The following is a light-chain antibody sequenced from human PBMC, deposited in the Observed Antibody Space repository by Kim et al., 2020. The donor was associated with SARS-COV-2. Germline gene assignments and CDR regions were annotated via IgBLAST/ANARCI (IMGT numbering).Light chain of an antibody. CDR2: GAS. Sequence: IVLTQSPGTLSLSPGEGATLSCGASQNIRSNYLAWYQHRPGQAPRHLVYGASSRATGVPDRFSGRGSGKDFTLTIDRLEPGDFAVYYCQQYGTSPWTFGPGTKVDIK. CDR1: QNIRSNY. CDR3: QQYGTSPWT. J-gene: IGKJ1*01. V-gene: IGKV3-20*01.